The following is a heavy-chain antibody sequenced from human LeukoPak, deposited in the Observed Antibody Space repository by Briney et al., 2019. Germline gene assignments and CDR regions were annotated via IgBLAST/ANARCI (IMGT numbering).Heavy chain of an antibody. J-gene: IGHJ4*02. CDR3: ARRNGVLTGAPDY. CDR1: GFTFSSYS. V-gene: IGHV3-21*01. D-gene: IGHD4/OR15-4a*01. CDR2: ISSSSSYI. Sequence: GGSLRLSCAASGFTFSSYSMNWVRQAPGKGLEWVSSISSSSSYIYYADSVKGRFTISRDNAKNSLYLQMNSLRAEDTAVYYCARRNGVLTGAPDYWGQGTLVTVSS.